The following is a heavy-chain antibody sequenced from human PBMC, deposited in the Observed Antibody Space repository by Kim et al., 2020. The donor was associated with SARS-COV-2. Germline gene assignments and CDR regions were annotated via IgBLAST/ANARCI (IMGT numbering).Heavy chain of an antibody. V-gene: IGHV3-66*02. D-gene: IGHD2-15*01. CDR2: IYSGGST. CDR1: GFTVSSNY. Sequence: GGSLRLSCAASGFTVSSNYMSWVRQAPGKGLEWVSVIYSGGSTYYADSVKGRFTISRDNSKNTLYLQMNSLRAGDTAVYYCAGGGSSYRGWFDPWGQGTLVTVSS. J-gene: IGHJ5*02. CDR3: AGGGSSYRGWFDP.